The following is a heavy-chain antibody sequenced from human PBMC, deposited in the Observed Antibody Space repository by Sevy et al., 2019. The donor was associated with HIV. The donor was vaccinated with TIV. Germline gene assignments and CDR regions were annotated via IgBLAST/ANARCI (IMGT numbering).Heavy chain of an antibody. CDR3: ARFRWPYTLFFDY. V-gene: IGHV3-33*01. J-gene: IGHJ4*02. D-gene: IGHD2-15*01. CDR1: GFTFSSYG. Sequence: GGSLRLSCTASGFTFSSYGMHWVRQAPGKGLEWVVVVWDDGSNKYYVDSVKDRFTISRDNSKNILYLQMNSLRAEDTAVYYCARFRWPYTLFFDYWGQGTLVTVSS. CDR2: VWDDGSNK.